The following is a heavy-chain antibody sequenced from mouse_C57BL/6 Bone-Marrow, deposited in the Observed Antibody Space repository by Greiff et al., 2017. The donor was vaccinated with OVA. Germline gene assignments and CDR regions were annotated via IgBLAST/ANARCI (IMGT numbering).Heavy chain of an antibody. Sequence: EVQLEESGGALVKPGGSLHLSCAASGFTFSRSTMSWVRQTPEQRLAWVATLSGGGGNTYYPDSVKGRFTISRDNAKNTLYLQMSSLRSEDTAMNYCARLDYGSMVFDYWGQGTTLTVSS. CDR3: ARLDYGSMVFDY. V-gene: IGHV5-9*04. J-gene: IGHJ2*01. CDR2: LSGGGGNT. D-gene: IGHD1-1*01. CDR1: GFTFSRST.